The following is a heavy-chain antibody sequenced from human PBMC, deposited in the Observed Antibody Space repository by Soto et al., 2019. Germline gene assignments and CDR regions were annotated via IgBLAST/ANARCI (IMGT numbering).Heavy chain of an antibody. J-gene: IGHJ4*02. D-gene: IGHD3-16*02. V-gene: IGHV3-7*03. Sequence: GGSLRLSCAASGFKFSDYWMSWVRQAPGKGLEWVGNIKHDTSEAHYADSVKGRLTITRDNIKNFLFLQMNGLRSDDTAAYYCARDGRLFSGPYRPSRFDYWGLGTLVTVSS. CDR1: GFKFSDYW. CDR2: IKHDTSEA. CDR3: ARDGRLFSGPYRPSRFDY.